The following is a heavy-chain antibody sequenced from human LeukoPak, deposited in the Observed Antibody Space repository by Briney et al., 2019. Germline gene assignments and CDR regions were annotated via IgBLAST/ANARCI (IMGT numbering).Heavy chain of an antibody. J-gene: IGHJ6*03. V-gene: IGHV4-4*09. CDR2: IYTSGST. Sequence: SETLSLTCTVSGGSISRYYWSWIRQPPGKGLEWIGYIYTSGSTNYNPSLKSRVTISVDTSKNQFSLKLSSVTAADTAVYYCASGFGELFSYYYYYYMDVWGKGTTVTVSS. CDR1: GGSISRYY. D-gene: IGHD3-10*01. CDR3: ASGFGELFSYYYYYYMDV.